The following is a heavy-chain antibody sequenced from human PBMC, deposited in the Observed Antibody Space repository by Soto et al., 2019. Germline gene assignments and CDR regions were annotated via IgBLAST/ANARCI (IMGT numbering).Heavy chain of an antibody. CDR2: ISFEGSYK. D-gene: IGHD6-13*01. V-gene: IGHV3-30*04. CDR1: GFAIRSNA. Sequence: GGSLRLSCEDSGFAIRSNAIHWVRQAPGKGLEWVAVISFEGSYKYYADSVKGRFTVSRDNSKNTVSLQMDSLTGEDSALYYCVRAAGIAAAGSSQGVLWGQGTLVTVSS. J-gene: IGHJ4*02. CDR3: VRAAGIAAAGSSQGVL.